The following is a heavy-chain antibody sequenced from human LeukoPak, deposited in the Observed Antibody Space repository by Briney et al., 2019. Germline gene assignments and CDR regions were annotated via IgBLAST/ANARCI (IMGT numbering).Heavy chain of an antibody. CDR1: GFSFRSYW. CDR2: INQDGGEK. D-gene: IGHD3-22*01. Sequence: GGSLRLSCLASGFSFRSYWMTWVRQGPGRGLEWVANINQDGGEKYYVDSVKGRFAISRDNAKKSLYLQMSSLRAEDTAVYHCAAYYYDSSSSTRGAFDIWGQGTRVIVSS. V-gene: IGHV3-7*01. CDR3: AAYYYDSSSSTRGAFDI. J-gene: IGHJ3*02.